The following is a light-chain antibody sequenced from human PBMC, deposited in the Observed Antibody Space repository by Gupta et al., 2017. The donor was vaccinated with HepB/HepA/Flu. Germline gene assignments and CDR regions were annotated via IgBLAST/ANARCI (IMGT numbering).Light chain of an antibody. CDR1: QRISTW. CDR2: KAS. Sequence: DIQLTQSPSTLSASVGDTVTITCRASQRISTWLAWYQQKPGKAPKVLIFKASTLESGVPSRFSGSAAGTEFTLTIRILHPDDYATYYCQRYNSYPSTFGQGTKLEIK. CDR3: QRYNSYPST. J-gene: IGKJ1*01. V-gene: IGKV1-5*03.